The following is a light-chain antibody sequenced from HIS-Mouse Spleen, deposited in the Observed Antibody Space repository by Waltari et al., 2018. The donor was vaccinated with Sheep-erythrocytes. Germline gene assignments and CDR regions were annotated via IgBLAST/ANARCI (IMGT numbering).Light chain of an antibody. CDR1: SSDVGGYNY. V-gene: IGLV2-11*01. J-gene: IGLJ1*01. CDR2: DVS. Sequence: QSALTQPRSVSGSPGQSVTISCTGTSSDVGGYNYVSWYQQHPGKAPKLMIYDVSTRPSGVPARFSGSKSGNTASLTISGLQAEDEADYYCCSYAGSYNYVFGTGTKVTVL. CDR3: CSYAGSYNYV.